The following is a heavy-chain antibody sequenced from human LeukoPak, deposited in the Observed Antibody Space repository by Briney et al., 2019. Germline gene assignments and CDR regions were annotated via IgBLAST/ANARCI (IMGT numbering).Heavy chain of an antibody. CDR1: GYTFTSYG. V-gene: IGHV1-18*01. CDR2: ISAYNGNT. D-gene: IGHD2-15*01. J-gene: IGHJ4*02. CDR3: ARAPQGSVVVVAATEFDY. Sequence: GASVKVSCKASGYTFTSYGISWVRQAPGQGLEWMGWISAYNGNTNYAQKLQGRVTMTTDTSTSTAYMELRSPRSDDTAVYYCARAPQGSVVVVAATEFDYWGQGTLVTVSS.